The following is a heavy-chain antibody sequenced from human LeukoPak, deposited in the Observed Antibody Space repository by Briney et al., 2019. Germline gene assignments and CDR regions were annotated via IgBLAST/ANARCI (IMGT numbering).Heavy chain of an antibody. Sequence: PGGSLRLSCAASGFTFTRYAMSWVRQAPGRGLEWVASINVHNGRAYYVESVKGRFTISRDDFENTVFLHMNSLRAEDTAIYYCAKKGESLDYYAMDVWGQGTTVTASS. D-gene: IGHD5-24*01. CDR2: INVHNGRA. J-gene: IGHJ6*02. V-gene: IGHV3-23*01. CDR3: AKKGESLDYYAMDV. CDR1: GFTFTRYA.